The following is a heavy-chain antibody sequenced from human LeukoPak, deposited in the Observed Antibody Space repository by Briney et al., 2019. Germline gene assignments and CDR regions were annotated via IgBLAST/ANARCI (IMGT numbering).Heavy chain of an antibody. D-gene: IGHD3-10*01. CDR3: ARTYYYGSGTRYWFDP. V-gene: IGHV5-51*01. Sequence: GESLKISCKGSGYSFTTYWIAWVRQMPGKGLEWMGIIYPGDSDTRYSPSFQGQVTISADKSISTAYLQWSSLKASDTAMYYCARTYYYGSGTRYWFDPWGQGTLVTVSS. CDR2: IYPGDSDT. CDR1: GYSFTTYW. J-gene: IGHJ5*02.